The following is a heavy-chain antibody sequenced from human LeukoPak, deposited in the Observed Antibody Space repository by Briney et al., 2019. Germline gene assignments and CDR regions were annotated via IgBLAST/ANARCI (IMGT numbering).Heavy chain of an antibody. D-gene: IGHD3-22*01. Sequence: GASVKVSCKASGYTFTSYDINWVRQATGQGLEWMGWMNPNSGNTGYAQKFQGRVTMTRNTSISTAYMELSSLRSEDTAVYYCAIAPLDYYDRSGYSYGYWGQGTLVTVSS. V-gene: IGHV1-8*01. CDR1: GYTFTSYD. J-gene: IGHJ4*02. CDR2: MNPNSGNT. CDR3: AIAPLDYYDRSGYSYGY.